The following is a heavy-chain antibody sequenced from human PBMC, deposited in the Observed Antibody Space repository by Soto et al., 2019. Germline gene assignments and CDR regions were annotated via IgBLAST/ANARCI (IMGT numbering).Heavy chain of an antibody. J-gene: IGHJ5*01. CDR3: ARQTMFISSWFDY. CDR2: IFTTGST. CDR1: GGSITNHY. Sequence: SETLSLTCTVSGGSITNHYWTWIRQPAGKGLEWIGRIFTTGSTNYNPPLKSRLTMSVDTSKNQFSLKLNSVTAADTALYFCARQTMFISSWFDYWGHGTLVTVSS. D-gene: IGHD3-3*01. V-gene: IGHV4-4*07.